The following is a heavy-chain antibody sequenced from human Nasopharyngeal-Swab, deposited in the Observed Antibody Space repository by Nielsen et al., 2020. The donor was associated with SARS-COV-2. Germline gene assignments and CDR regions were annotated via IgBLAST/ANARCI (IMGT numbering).Heavy chain of an antibody. CDR2: ISSSSSYI. V-gene: IGHV3-21*01. CDR3: ARSQGERRAGAFDI. CDR1: GFTFSSYA. J-gene: IGHJ3*02. D-gene: IGHD1-1*01. Sequence: GESLKISCAASGFTFSSYAMHWVRQAPGKGLEWVSSISSSSSYIYYADSVKGRFTISRDNAKNSLYLQMNSLRAEDTAVYYCARSQGERRAGAFDIWGQGTMVTVSS.